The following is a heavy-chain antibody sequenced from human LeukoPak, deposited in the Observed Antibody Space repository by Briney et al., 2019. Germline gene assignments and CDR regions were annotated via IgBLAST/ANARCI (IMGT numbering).Heavy chain of an antibody. D-gene: IGHD2-2*01. V-gene: IGHV1-69*05. CDR3: ARDSGYCSSTSCYYYYYYYMDV. J-gene: IGHJ6*03. Sequence: GASVKVSCKASGYTFTGYYMHWVRQAPGQGLEWMGGIIPIFGTANYAQKFQGSVTITTDESTSTAYMELSSLRSEDTAVYYCARDSGYCSSTSCYYYYYYYMDVWGKGTTVTVSS. CDR2: IIPIFGTA. CDR1: GYTFTGYY.